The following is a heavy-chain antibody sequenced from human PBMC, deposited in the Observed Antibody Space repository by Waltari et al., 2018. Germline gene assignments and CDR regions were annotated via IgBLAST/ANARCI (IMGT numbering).Heavy chain of an antibody. D-gene: IGHD3-9*01. J-gene: IGHJ5*02. CDR3: AKNYDILTGYSRYNWFDP. CDR2: INPNSGGT. V-gene: IGHV1-2*06. Sequence: QVQLVQSGAEVKKPGASVKVSCKASGYTFTGYYMHWVRQATGQGLEWMGRINPNSGGTNYAQKFQGRVTMTRDTSISTAYMELSRLRSDDTAVYYCAKNYDILTGYSRYNWFDPWGQGTLVTVSS. CDR1: GYTFTGYY.